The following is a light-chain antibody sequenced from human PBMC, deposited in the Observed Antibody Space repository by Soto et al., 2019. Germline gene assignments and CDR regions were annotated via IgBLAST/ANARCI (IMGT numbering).Light chain of an antibody. CDR3: QKRSNWPPALT. CDR1: QSVSSY. Sequence: EIVLTQSPATLSLSTGERATLSCRASQSVSSYLAWYQQKPGQAPRLLIYDASNRATGIPARFSGSGSGTDLTLTISSLEPEDFAVYYCQKRSNWPPALTFGGGNKVEIK. J-gene: IGKJ4*01. CDR2: DAS. V-gene: IGKV3-11*01.